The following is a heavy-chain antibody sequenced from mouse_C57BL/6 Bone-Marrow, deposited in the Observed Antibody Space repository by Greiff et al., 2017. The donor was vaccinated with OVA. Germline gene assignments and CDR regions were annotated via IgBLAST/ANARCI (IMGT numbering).Heavy chain of an antibody. J-gene: IGHJ3*01. CDR2: IYPGNSDT. D-gene: IGHD2-2*01. V-gene: IGHV1-5*01. Sequence: DVHLVESGTVLARPGASVKMSCKTSGYTFTSYWMHWVKQRPGQGLEWIGAIYPGNSDTSYNQKFKGKAKLTAVTSASTAYMELSSLTNEDSAVYYCTMDLLWLRREAYWGQGTLVTVSA. CDR3: TMDLLWLRREAY. CDR1: GYTFTSYW.